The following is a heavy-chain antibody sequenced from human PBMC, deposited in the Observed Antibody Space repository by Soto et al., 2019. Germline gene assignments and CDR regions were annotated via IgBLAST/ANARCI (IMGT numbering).Heavy chain of an antibody. V-gene: IGHV3-11*06. D-gene: IGHD1-1*01. CDR2: SSNSGSFT. J-gene: IGHJ4*02. CDR1: AFTFSDHY. Sequence: GSLRLSCAASAFTFSDHYMILIRQAPGKGLEWIGYSSNSGSFTRYADSVKGRFSISRDNAKNSLYLQINSLRGDDTAIYYCVRSGDNYNLLDYWGQGTPVTVSS. CDR3: VRSGDNYNLLDY.